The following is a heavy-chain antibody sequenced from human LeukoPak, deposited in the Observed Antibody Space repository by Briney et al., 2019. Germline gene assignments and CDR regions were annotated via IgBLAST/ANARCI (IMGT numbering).Heavy chain of an antibody. J-gene: IGHJ3*02. CDR1: GFTFSSYE. CDR2: ISSSGSTI. Sequence: GGSLRLSCAASGFTFSSYEMNWVRQAPGKGLEWVSYISSSGSTIYYADSEKGRFTISRDNAKNSLYLQMNSLRAEDTAVYYCAKVRMITMIAYDAFDIWGQGTVVTVSS. V-gene: IGHV3-48*03. D-gene: IGHD3-22*01. CDR3: AKVRMITMIAYDAFDI.